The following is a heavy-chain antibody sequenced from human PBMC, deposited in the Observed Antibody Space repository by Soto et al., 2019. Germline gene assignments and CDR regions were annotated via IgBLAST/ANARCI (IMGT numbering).Heavy chain of an antibody. CDR2: VYTSGST. CDR3: AREVVGNTWPGIFDS. Sequence: TLSLTCSISDDSIGPYYWTWIRQTPRKELQWIGYVYTSGSTKYNPSLKSRVTISLDASNSQFSLTMSSVTAADTGVYYCAREVVGNTWPGIFDSWGRGTLVTVSS. V-gene: IGHV4-4*08. CDR1: DDSIGPYY. J-gene: IGHJ4*02.